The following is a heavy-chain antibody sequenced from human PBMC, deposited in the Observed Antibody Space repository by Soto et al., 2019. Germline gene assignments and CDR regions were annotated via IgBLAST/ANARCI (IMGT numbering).Heavy chain of an antibody. Sequence: QVQLVESGGGVVQPGRSLRLSCAASGLTFSSYAMHWVRQAPGKGLEWVAVISYDGSNKYYADSVKGRFTISRDNSENTLYLQMNSLRAEDTAVYYCARVGFSSGWSLNYYYYYGMDVWGQGTTVTVSS. CDR2: ISYDGSNK. V-gene: IGHV3-30-3*01. J-gene: IGHJ6*02. D-gene: IGHD6-19*01. CDR3: ARVGFSSGWSLNYYYYYGMDV. CDR1: GLTFSSYA.